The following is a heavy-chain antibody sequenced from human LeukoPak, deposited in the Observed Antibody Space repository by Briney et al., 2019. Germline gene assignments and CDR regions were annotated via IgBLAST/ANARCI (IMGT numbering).Heavy chain of an antibody. CDR2: LSHDGSNE. J-gene: IGHJ4*02. D-gene: IGHD3-10*01. V-gene: IGHV3-30*18. Sequence: GRTLRLSCAASGFTFSSYGIHWVRHPPAPGQERESALSHDGSNEYYADSLQDRFTISRDNSKNTLYLQMNSLRAEDRAVYYCAKDGYYGSGSFPDYWGQGTLVTVSS. CDR3: AKDGYYGSGSFPDY. CDR1: GFTFSSYG.